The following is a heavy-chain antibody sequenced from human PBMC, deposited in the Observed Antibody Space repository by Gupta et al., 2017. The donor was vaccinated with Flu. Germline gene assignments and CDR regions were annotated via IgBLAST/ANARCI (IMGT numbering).Heavy chain of an antibody. V-gene: IGHV3-7*01. CDR1: GFKFAEYW. Sequence: EIKVVESGGGLVQAGGSLRLACDASGFKFAEYWMGWVRQVPGKGLEWVANIKGDGSEKYHVDSVRGRFTISRDNAKNSLFLQMNGLGAEDTAVYYCGHSSGWTDFDYRGQGVLVTVSS. CDR3: GHSSGWTDFDY. J-gene: IGHJ4*02. D-gene: IGHD6-19*01. CDR2: IKGDGSEK.